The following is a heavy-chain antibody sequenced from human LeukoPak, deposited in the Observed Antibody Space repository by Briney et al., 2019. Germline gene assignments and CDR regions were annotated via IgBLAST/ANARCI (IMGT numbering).Heavy chain of an antibody. J-gene: IGHJ4*02. CDR2: LSGSGTST. D-gene: IGHD3-9*01. V-gene: IGHV3-23*01. CDR3: AKGNYDILTGDLYYFDY. CDR1: GFTFSSYG. Sequence: PGGSLRLSCAASGFTFSSYGMSWVRQAPGKGLEWVSALSGSGTSTYYADSVKGRFTISRDNSKNTLYLQMNSLRAEDTAVYYCAKGNYDILTGDLYYFDYWGQGTLVTVSS.